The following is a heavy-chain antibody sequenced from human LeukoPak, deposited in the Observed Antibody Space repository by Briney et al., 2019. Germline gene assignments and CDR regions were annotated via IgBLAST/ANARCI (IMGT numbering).Heavy chain of an antibody. V-gene: IGHV4-34*01. CDR1: NASFGPYY. CDR3: TRETSLHIFDS. D-gene: IGHD2-21*01. J-gene: IGHJ4*02. Sequence: PSETLSLTCDVYNASFGPYYWSWLRQSPGKGLEYIGEVNYRGDGNYNPSLNSRASISIDTSKKQFSLMLTSVTAADTAMYYCTRETSLHIFDSWGQGTLVTVSS. CDR2: VNYRGDG.